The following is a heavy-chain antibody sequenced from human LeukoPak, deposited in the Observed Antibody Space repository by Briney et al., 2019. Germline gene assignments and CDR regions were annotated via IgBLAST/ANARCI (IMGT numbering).Heavy chain of an antibody. Sequence: GGSLRLSCAASGFTFSSYSMNWVRQAPGKGLEWVAVTSSDLNVKLYADSVKGRFTISRDNSRSTLYLQMNSLRPEDTAIYYCAREGYYGSGSPPSLYDYWGQGTLVTVSS. CDR2: TSSDLNVK. V-gene: IGHV3-30*03. CDR3: AREGYYGSGSPPSLYDY. D-gene: IGHD3-10*01. CDR1: GFTFSSYS. J-gene: IGHJ4*02.